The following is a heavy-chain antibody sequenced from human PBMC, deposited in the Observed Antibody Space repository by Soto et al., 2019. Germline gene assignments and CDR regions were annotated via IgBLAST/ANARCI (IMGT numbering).Heavy chain of an antibody. Sequence: VQLVESGGGLVQPGGSLRLSCGASGFVFSNFGMHWVRQAPDKGLEWLAVIWYDGSKQYYGDSVKGRFTISRDNSKNTVYLQMTSLRVEDTAVYFCARASPHPEPYDFDYWGQGTLVTVSS. CDR3: ARASPHPEPYDFDY. D-gene: IGHD3-16*01. J-gene: IGHJ4*02. CDR2: IWYDGSKQ. CDR1: GFVFSNFG. V-gene: IGHV3-33*08.